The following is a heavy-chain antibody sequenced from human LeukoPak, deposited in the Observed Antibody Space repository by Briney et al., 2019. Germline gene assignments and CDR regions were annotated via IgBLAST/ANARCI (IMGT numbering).Heavy chain of an antibody. J-gene: IGHJ4*02. Sequence: PGGSLRLSCAASGFTFSSYGMHWVRQAPGKGLEWVAVISYDGSNKYYADSVKGRFTISRDNSKNTLYLQMNSLRAEDTAAYYCAKDRYHYDSSGSIYFDYWGQGTLVTVSS. D-gene: IGHD3-22*01. CDR2: ISYDGSNK. V-gene: IGHV3-30*18. CDR1: GFTFSSYG. CDR3: AKDRYHYDSSGSIYFDY.